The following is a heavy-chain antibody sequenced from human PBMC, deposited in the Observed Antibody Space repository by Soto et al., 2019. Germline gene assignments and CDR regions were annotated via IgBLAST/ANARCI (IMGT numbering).Heavy chain of an antibody. Sequence: QLQLQESGPGLVKPWETLSLTCTVSGDSISSSNYFWGWIRQPAGKGLEWIGTIFYSGSTYYNPSLKSRVTISVDTSKNQFSLRLISVTAADTTLYYCARRYGWLYFDYWGQGSLVTVSS. CDR3: ARRYGWLYFDY. V-gene: IGHV4-39*01. CDR1: GDSISSSNYF. J-gene: IGHJ4*02. D-gene: IGHD6-19*01. CDR2: IFYSGST.